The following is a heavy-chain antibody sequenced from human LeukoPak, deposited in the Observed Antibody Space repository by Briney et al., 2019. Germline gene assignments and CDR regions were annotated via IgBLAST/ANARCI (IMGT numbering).Heavy chain of an antibody. CDR2: IYSSGTT. J-gene: IGHJ4*02. Sequence: SQTLSLTCTVSGGSISSGSYYWSWIRQPAGKGLEWIGRIYSSGTTNYNPSPKSRVTMSIDTTQFSLKLSSVTAADTAVYFCACGVAAAGWLYFDYWGQGSLVTVSS. D-gene: IGHD6-13*01. V-gene: IGHV4-61*02. CDR1: GGSISSGSYY. CDR3: ACGVAAAGWLYFDY.